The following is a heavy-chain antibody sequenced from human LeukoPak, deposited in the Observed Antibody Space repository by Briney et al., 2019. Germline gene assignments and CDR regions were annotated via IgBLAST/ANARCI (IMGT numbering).Heavy chain of an antibody. CDR2: TNPNSGGT. J-gene: IGHJ4*02. D-gene: IGHD2-15*01. CDR3: GWSPNTFYLDY. CDR1: GYTFTGYY. V-gene: IGHV1-2*02. Sequence: GASVKVSCKASGYTFTGYYIHWVRQAPGQGLEWMGWTNPNSGGTNSAQKFQGRVTMTRDTSISTAYMELSRLQSDDTAVYYCGWSPNTFYLDYWGQGTLVTVSS.